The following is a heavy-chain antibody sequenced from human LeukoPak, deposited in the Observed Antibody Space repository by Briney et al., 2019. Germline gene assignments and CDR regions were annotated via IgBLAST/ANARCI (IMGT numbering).Heavy chain of an antibody. J-gene: IGHJ6*03. V-gene: IGHV1-8*03. CDR2: MNPNSGNT. CDR3: ARVSSYYYYMDV. Sequence: GASVKVSCKASGYTFTSYDINWVRQATGQGLEWMGWMNPNSGNTGYAQKFQGRVTITRNTSISTAYMELSSLRSEDTAVYYCARVSSYYYYMDVWGKGTTVTVSS. CDR1: GYTFTSYD.